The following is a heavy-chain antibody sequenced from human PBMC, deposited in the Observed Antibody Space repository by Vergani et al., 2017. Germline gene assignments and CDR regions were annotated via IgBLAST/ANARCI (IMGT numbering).Heavy chain of an antibody. CDR2: FDPENYDP. V-gene: IGHV1-24*01. Sequence: LQLVESGGGLVQPGGSLRLSCAASGSTVSGNYMTWVRQAPGRGLEWMASFDPENYDPIYAQKFKGRVTMTKDRSTNTAYLELTNLRSDDTAVFYCATDLSMTTFSDWGQGTLVTVSS. CDR1: GSTVSGNY. CDR3: ATDLSMTTFSD. J-gene: IGHJ4*02. D-gene: IGHD4-11*01.